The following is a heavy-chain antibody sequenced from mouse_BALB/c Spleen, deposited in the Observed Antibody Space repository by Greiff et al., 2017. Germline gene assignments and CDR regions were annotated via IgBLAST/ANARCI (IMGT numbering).Heavy chain of an antibody. J-gene: IGHJ3*01. Sequence: EVQGVESGGGLVKPGGSLKLSCAASGFTFSDYYMYWVRQTPEKRLEWVATISDGGSYTYYPDSVKGRFTNSRDNAKNNLYLQMSSLKSEDTAMYYCASGGYGWFAYWGQGTLVTVSA. D-gene: IGHD3-2*02. CDR1: GFTFSDYY. CDR2: ISDGGSYT. CDR3: ASGGYGWFAY. V-gene: IGHV5-4*02.